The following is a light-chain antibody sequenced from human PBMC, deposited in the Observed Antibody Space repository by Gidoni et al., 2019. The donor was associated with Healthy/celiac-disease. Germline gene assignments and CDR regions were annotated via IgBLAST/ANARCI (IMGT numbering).Light chain of an antibody. CDR3: QQYGSSPWT. J-gene: IGKJ1*01. V-gene: IGKV3-20*01. CDR1: QSVSSSY. CDR2: GAS. Sequence: EIVLTQSPGTLSLCPGARATLSCRASQSVSSSYLAWYQQKPGQAPRLLIFGASNSATCIPDRFSGSGSGTDFTLTISRLEPEDFAVYYCQQYGSSPWTFGQGTRVEIK.